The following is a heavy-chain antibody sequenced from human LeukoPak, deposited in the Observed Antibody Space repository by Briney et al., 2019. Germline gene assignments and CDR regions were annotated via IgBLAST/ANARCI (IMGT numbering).Heavy chain of an antibody. J-gene: IGHJ4*02. CDR1: GGSISSGDYY. V-gene: IGHV4-30-4*08. CDR3: ARLPAAIIFDY. Sequence: SQTLSLTCTVSGGSISSGDYYWSWIRRPPGKGLEWIGYIYYSGSTYYNPSLKSRVTISVDTSKNQFSLKLSSVTAADTAVYYCARLPAAIIFDYWGQGTLVTVSS. D-gene: IGHD2-2*01. CDR2: IYYSGST.